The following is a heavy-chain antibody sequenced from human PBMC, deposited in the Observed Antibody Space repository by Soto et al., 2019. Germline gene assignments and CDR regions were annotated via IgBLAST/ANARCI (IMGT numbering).Heavy chain of an antibody. J-gene: IGHJ2*01. Sequence: EVQLLESGGGLVQPGGSLRLSCAASGFTFSSYAMSWVRQAPGKGLEWVSAISGSGGSTYYADSVKGRFTISRDNSKNTLSLRMNSLRAEDTAVYYCAKGVGNSWDWYFDLWGRGALVSVSS. D-gene: IGHD4-4*01. CDR1: GFTFSSYA. V-gene: IGHV3-23*01. CDR2: ISGSGGST. CDR3: AKGVGNSWDWYFDL.